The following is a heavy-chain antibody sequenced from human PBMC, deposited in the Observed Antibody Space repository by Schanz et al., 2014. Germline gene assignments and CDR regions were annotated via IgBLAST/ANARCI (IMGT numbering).Heavy chain of an antibody. CDR3: ARPSSVVGITGWFDT. V-gene: IGHV4-4*07. CDR1: GASISSFY. Sequence: QVQLQESGPGLVKPSGTLSLTCAVSGASISSFYWGWIRQPAGKGLEWIGRIYTSGSTNYNPSLKSRVTMSLDTSKTQFPLKLPSVTAADTAVYYCARPSSVVGITGWFDTWGQGTLVTVSS. J-gene: IGHJ5*02. D-gene: IGHD3-22*01. CDR2: IYTSGST.